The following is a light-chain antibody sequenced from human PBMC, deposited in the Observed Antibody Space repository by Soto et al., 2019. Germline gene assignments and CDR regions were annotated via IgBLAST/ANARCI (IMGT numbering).Light chain of an antibody. J-gene: IGKJ5*01. CDR2: DAS. CDR1: QSVSSY. Sequence: EIVLTQSPATLSLSTGERATLSCRPSQSVSSYLAWYQQKPGQAPRLLIYDASNRATGIPARFSGSGSGTDFTLTISSLEPEDLAVYYCQQRSNWPPITFGQGTRLEIK. CDR3: QQRSNWPPIT. V-gene: IGKV3-11*01.